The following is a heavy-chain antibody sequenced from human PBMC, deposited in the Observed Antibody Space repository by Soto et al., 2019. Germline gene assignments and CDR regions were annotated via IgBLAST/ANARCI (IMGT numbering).Heavy chain of an antibody. CDR1: GGSISSYY. D-gene: IGHD6-13*01. V-gene: IGHV4-59*12. CDR2: IYYSGST. CDR3: ARSLPGRSWTHGGNWFDP. J-gene: IGHJ5*02. Sequence: SETLSLTCTVSGGSISSYYWSWIRQPPGKGLEWIGYIYYSGSTNYNPSLKSRVTISVDKSKNQFSLKLSSVTAADTAVYYCARSLPGRSWTHGGNWFDPWGQGTLVTVSS.